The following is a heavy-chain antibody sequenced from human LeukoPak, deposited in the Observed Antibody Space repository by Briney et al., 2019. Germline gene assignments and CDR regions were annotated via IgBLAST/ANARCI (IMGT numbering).Heavy chain of an antibody. CDR1: GYIFINYA. V-gene: IGHV1-3*01. D-gene: IGHD2-2*01. J-gene: IGHJ4*02. CDR2: INVGNGNT. CDR3: ARVYCSSTSCRYYFDY. Sequence: ASVKVSCKASGYIFINYAVRWVRQAPGQRHEWMGWINVGNGNTEYSQKFQGRITITRDTSANTAYMELISLRSEDTAVYFCARVYCSSTSCRYYFDYWGQGTLVTVSS.